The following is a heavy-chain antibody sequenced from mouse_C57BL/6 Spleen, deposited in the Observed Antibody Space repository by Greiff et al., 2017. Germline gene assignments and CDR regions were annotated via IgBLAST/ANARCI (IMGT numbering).Heavy chain of an antibody. J-gene: IGHJ3*01. CDR3: TSYGSSYEGWFAY. D-gene: IGHD1-1*01. CDR2: IDPETGGT. V-gene: IGHV1-15*01. CDR1: GYTFTDYE. Sequence: VQLQESGAELVRPGASVTLSCKASGYTFTDYEMHWVKQTPVHGLEWIGAIDPETGGTAYNQKFKGKAILTADKSSSTAYMELRSLTSEDSAVYYCTSYGSSYEGWFAYWGQGTLVTVSA.